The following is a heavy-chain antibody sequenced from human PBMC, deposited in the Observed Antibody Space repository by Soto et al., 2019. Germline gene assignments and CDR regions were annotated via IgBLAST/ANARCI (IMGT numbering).Heavy chain of an antibody. D-gene: IGHD3-3*01. CDR2: IYYSGST. Sequence: TLSLTCTVSGGSISSYYWSWIRQPPGKGLEWIGYIYYSGSTNYNPSLKSRVTISVDTSKNQFSLKLSSVTAADTAVYYCARNAVYDFWSGYHNNWFDPWGQGTLVTVSS. J-gene: IGHJ5*02. CDR3: ARNAVYDFWSGYHNNWFDP. V-gene: IGHV4-59*01. CDR1: GGSISSYY.